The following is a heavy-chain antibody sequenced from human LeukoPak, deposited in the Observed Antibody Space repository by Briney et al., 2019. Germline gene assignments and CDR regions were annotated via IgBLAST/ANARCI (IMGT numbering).Heavy chain of an antibody. J-gene: IGHJ4*02. CDR1: GYTFTGNY. V-gene: IGHV1-2*06. CDR3: ARAGYYYDSSGYYYVGVDY. Sequence: GASVKVSCKASGYTFTGNYMHWVRQAPGQGLERMGRINPNSGGTNYAQKFQGRVTMTRDTSISTAYMELSRLRSDDTAVYYCARAGYYYDSSGYYYVGVDYWGQGTLVTVSS. CDR2: INPNSGGT. D-gene: IGHD3-22*01.